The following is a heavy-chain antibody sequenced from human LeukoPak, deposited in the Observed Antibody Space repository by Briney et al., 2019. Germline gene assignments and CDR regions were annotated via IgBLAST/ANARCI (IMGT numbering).Heavy chain of an antibody. J-gene: IGHJ5*02. CDR2: MHYSGNS. D-gene: IGHD6-13*01. V-gene: IGHV4-59*08. Sequence: SETLSLTCTVSGGSISSDYWSWIRQPPGKGLEWIGYMHYSGNSAYNPSLKSRVTISVDTSKNQFSLKLSSVTAADTAVYYCARQMASGYSQGFDPWGQGTLVTVSS. CDR1: GGSISSDY. CDR3: ARQMASGYSQGFDP.